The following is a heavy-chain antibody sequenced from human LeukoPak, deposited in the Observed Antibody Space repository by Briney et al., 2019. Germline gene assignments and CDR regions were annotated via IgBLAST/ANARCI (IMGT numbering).Heavy chain of an antibody. CDR1: GHSFINYW. CDR3: ATSYTAMIPYLFDY. CDR2: IYPGDSDT. J-gene: IGHJ4*02. Sequence: GESLKISCKGSGHSFINYWIGWVRQMPGKGLEWMGIIYPGDSDTRYSPSFQGQVTISADKSISTAYLQWSSLKASDTAMYYCATSYTAMIPYLFDYWGQGTLVTVSS. D-gene: IGHD5-18*01. V-gene: IGHV5-51*01.